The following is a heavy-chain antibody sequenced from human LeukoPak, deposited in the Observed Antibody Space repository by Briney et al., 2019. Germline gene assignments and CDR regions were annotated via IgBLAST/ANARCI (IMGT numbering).Heavy chain of an antibody. D-gene: IGHD1-26*01. CDR1: GYTFSSYG. CDR3: ARDGGSFSYSMDV. CDR2: LKLYDGSV. V-gene: IGHV1-46*01. J-gene: IGHJ6*02. Sequence: ASVKVSCKASGYTFSSYGINWVRQAPGQGLEWMGVLKLYDGSVSHAQKFQGRVTMTSDTSTSTVYMELSSLRSEDTAVYFCARDGGSFSYSMDVWGQGTTVTVSS.